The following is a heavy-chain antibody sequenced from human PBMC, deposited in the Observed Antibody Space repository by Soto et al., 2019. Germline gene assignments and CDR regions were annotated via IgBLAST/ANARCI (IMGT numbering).Heavy chain of an antibody. Sequence: GGSLRLSCAASGVTFSGSAMHWVRQASGKGLEWVGRIRSKANSYATAYAASVKGRFTISRDDSKNTAYLQMNSLKTEDTAVYYCTRISTKREVVTLTSYYYYYGMDVWGQGTTVTVSS. D-gene: IGHD3-22*01. CDR1: GVTFSGSA. CDR3: TRISTKREVVTLTSYYYYYGMDV. CDR2: IRSKANSYAT. J-gene: IGHJ6*02. V-gene: IGHV3-73*01.